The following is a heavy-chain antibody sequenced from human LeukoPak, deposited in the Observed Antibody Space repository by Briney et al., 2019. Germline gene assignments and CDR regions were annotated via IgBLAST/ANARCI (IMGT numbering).Heavy chain of an antibody. D-gene: IGHD2-2*01. Sequence: SQTLSLTCAISGDSVSSNIVTWNWIRQSPSRGLECLGRTYYRSTRYNDYAVSVRGRITVNPDTSKNQFSLHLNSVTPEDTAVYYCARRLTQYDCFDPWGQGILVTVSS. CDR1: GDSVSSNIVT. V-gene: IGHV6-1*01. J-gene: IGHJ5*02. CDR2: TYYRSTRYN. CDR3: ARRLTQYDCFDP.